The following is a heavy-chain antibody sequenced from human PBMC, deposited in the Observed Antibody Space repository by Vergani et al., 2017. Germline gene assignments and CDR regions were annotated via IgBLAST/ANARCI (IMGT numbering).Heavy chain of an antibody. CDR1: GYTFTGYY. Sequence: QVQLVQSGAEVKKPGASVKVSCKASGYTFTGYYMHWVRQAPGQGLEWMGWINPNSGGTNYAQKFQGRVTMTRDTSISTAYMELSRLRSDDTAVYYCAKAGDSSGYSPRDAFDIWGQGTMVTVSS. CDR2: INPNSGGT. D-gene: IGHD3-22*01. CDR3: AKAGDSSGYSPRDAFDI. J-gene: IGHJ3*02. V-gene: IGHV1-2*02.